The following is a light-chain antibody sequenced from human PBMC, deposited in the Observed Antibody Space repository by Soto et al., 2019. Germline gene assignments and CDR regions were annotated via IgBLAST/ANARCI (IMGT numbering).Light chain of an antibody. CDR3: QQYNNWPPLYT. V-gene: IGKV3-15*01. J-gene: IGKJ2*01. CDR1: QSISYN. CDR2: GAS. Sequence: EIVMTQSPATLSMSPGERATLSCRASQSISYNLAWYQQKPGQAPRLLIYGASTMATGIPARFSGSGSGTDFTLTISSLQSEDFAIYYCQQYNNWPPLYTFGQGTKLENK.